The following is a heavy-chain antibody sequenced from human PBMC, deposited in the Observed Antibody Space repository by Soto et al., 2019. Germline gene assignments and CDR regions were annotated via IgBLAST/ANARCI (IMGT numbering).Heavy chain of an antibody. CDR2: IKSKTDGGTT. CDR1: GFTFSNAW. CDR3: TTDAHKGPTRYCSGGSCYSYYYYMDV. J-gene: IGHJ6*03. D-gene: IGHD2-15*01. V-gene: IGHV3-15*01. Sequence: GGSLRLSCAASGFTFSNAWMSWVRQAPGKGLEWVGRIKSKTDGGTTDYAAPVKGRFTISRDDSKNTLYLQMNSLKTEDTAVYYCTTDAHKGPTRYCSGGSCYSYYYYMDVWGKGTTVTVSS.